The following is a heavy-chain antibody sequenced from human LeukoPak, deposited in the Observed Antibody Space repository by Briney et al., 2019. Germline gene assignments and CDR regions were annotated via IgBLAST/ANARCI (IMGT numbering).Heavy chain of an antibody. CDR3: ARLIGDRTIYDY. D-gene: IGHD6-6*01. V-gene: IGHV3-7*01. CDR1: GFTFSSAA. J-gene: IGHJ4*02. Sequence: GGSLRLSCAASGFTFSSAAMHWVRQAPGKGLEWVASINQGGSETYYVESVKGRFTISRDNAMNSFFLQMNSLRAEDTAVYYCARLIGDRTIYDYWGQGTLVTVSS. CDR2: INQGGSET.